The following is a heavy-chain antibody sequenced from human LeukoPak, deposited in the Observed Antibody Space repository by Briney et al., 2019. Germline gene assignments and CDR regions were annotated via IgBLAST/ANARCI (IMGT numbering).Heavy chain of an antibody. V-gene: IGHV4-39*01. CDR1: GGSISSSNHH. CDR3: ARLTVGATAVDC. Sequence: SETLSLTCTVSGGSISSSNHHWGWIRQPPGRGLEWIGTIYYSGTTYYNPSLKSRVTISVDTSKNQFSLKLSSMTAADTAVYYCARLTVGATAVDCWGQGTLVTVSS. CDR2: IYYSGTT. D-gene: IGHD1-26*01. J-gene: IGHJ4*02.